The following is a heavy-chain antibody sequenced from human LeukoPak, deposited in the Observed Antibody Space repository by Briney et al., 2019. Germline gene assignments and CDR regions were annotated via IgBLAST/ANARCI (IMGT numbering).Heavy chain of an antibody. Sequence: PGGSLRLSCAGSGFTFSSHWIGWVRQAPGKGLEWVAHINQDGSQKYYLDSVKGRFTISRDNAKNSLYLQMNSLRVEDTAVYYCARLGLEVGGPNWFDPWGQGTLVTVSS. V-gene: IGHV3-7*01. CDR1: GFTFSSHW. J-gene: IGHJ5*02. CDR3: ARLGLEVGGPNWFDP. CDR2: INQDGSQK. D-gene: IGHD1-1*01.